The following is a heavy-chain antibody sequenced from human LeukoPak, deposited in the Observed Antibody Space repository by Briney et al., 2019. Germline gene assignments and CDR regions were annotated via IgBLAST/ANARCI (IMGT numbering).Heavy chain of an antibody. CDR3: AKVHYYDFWSGLYYFDC. CDR1: GYTFTSYY. V-gene: IGHV1-46*01. Sequence: ASVRVSCKASGYTFTSYYMHWVRQAPGQGLEWMGIINPSGGSTSYAQKFQGRVTMTRDTSTSTVYMELSSLRSEDTAVYYCAKVHYYDFWSGLYYFDCWGQGTLVTVSS. D-gene: IGHD3-3*01. J-gene: IGHJ4*02. CDR2: INPSGGST.